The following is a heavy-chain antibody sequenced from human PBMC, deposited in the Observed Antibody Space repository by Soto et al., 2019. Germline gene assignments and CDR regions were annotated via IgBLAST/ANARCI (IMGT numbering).Heavy chain of an antibody. Sequence: QVQLVQSGAEVKKPGASVKVSCKASGYTFTSYGISWVRQAPGQGLEWMGWISAYNGNTNYAQKLQGRVTMTTDTAPSTASMELRSLRSDDTAVYYCERAGEWLVRDYWGQGTLVTVSS. V-gene: IGHV1-18*01. CDR2: ISAYNGNT. CDR1: GYTFTSYG. CDR3: ERAGEWLVRDY. D-gene: IGHD6-19*01. J-gene: IGHJ4*02.